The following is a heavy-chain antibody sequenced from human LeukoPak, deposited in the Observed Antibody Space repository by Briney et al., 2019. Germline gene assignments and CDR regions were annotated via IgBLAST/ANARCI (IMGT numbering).Heavy chain of an antibody. Sequence: GGSLRLSCAASGFTFSSYAMSWVRQAPGKGLEWVSAISGSGGSTYYADSVKGRFTISRDNSKNTLYLQMNSLRAEDTAVYYCAKARYCSGGSRYCDYWGQGTLVTVSS. V-gene: IGHV3-23*01. J-gene: IGHJ4*02. CDR1: GFTFSSYA. CDR3: AKARYCSGGSRYCDY. CDR2: ISGSGGST. D-gene: IGHD2-15*01.